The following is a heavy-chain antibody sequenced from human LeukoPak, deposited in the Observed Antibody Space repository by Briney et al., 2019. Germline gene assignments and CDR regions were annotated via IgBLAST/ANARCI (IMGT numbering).Heavy chain of an antibody. CDR1: GGTFSSYA. CDR2: IIPIFGTA. CDR3: ASAPEYYDFWSGLGD. Sequence: SVKVSCKASGGTFSSYAISGVRQAPGQGLEWMGRIIPIFGTANYAQKFQGRVTITTDESTSTAYMELSSLRSEDTAVYYCASAPEYYDFWSGLGDWGQGTLVTVSS. D-gene: IGHD3-3*01. J-gene: IGHJ4*02. V-gene: IGHV1-69*05.